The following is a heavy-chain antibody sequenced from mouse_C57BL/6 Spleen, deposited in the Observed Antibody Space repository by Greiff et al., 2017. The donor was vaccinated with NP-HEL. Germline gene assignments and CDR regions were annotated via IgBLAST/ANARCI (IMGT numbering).Heavy chain of an antibody. CDR2: INPGSGGT. J-gene: IGHJ3*02. V-gene: IGHV1-54*01. CDR3: AREGIYYGSGY. CDR1: GYAFTNYL. Sequence: QVQLQQSGAELVRPGTSVKVSCKASGYAFTNYLIEWVKQRPGQGLEWIGVINPGSGGTNYNEKFKGKATLTAGKSSSTAYMQLSSLTSEDSAVYFCAREGIYYGSGYWGQGTLVTVSA. D-gene: IGHD1-1*01.